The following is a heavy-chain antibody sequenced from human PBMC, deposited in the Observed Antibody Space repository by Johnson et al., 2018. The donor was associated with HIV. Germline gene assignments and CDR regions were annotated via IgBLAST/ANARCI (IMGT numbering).Heavy chain of an antibody. J-gene: IGHJ3*02. CDR3: AREGYSGTYFSAFDI. D-gene: IGHD1-1*01. Sequence: VQLVESGGGVVQPGRSLRLSCAASGFTFSSYWMSWVRQAPGKGLEWVANIKQDGSEKYSVDSVKGRFTISRDNARNSLDLQMHSLRVEDTAVYYCAREGYSGTYFSAFDIWGQGTMVTVSS. V-gene: IGHV3-7*01. CDR2: IKQDGSEK. CDR1: GFTFSSYW.